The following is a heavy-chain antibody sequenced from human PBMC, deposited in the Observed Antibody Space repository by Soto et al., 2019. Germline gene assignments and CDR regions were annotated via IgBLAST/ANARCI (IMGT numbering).Heavy chain of an antibody. CDR1: GFTCNTYD. D-gene: IGHD2-21*01. Sequence: VQLVESGGGLVKPGGSLRLSCAASGFTCNTYDMNWVRQAPGKGLEWVSSITTSSAYIYYADSLKGRITISRDNAKNSLFLQMNSLRAEDTAVYYCVRSGTARLLRHSWFDTWGQGTLVTVSS. CDR2: ITTSSAYI. J-gene: IGHJ5*02. V-gene: IGHV3-21*01. CDR3: VRSGTARLLRHSWFDT.